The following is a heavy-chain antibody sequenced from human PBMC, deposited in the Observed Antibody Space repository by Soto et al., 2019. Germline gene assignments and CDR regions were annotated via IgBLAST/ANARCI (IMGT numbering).Heavy chain of an antibody. CDR1: GFTFSNAW. D-gene: IGHD3-16*02. J-gene: IGHJ4*02. Sequence: EVQLVESGGGLVKPGGSLRLSCAASGFTFSNAWMNWVRQAPGKGLEWVGRIKSKTDGGTTDYAAPVKGRFTISRDDSKITLYLQMNSLKTEDTAVYYCTTLTYYDYVWGSYRAVFDYWGQGNLVTVSS. CDR3: TTLTYYDYVWGSYRAVFDY. V-gene: IGHV3-15*07. CDR2: IKSKTDGGTT.